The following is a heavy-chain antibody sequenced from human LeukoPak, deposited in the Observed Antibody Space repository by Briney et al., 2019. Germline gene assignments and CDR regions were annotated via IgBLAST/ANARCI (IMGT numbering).Heavy chain of an antibody. D-gene: IGHD2-21*02. CDR2: ISSSSSTI. CDR1: GFTFSSYS. Sequence: PGGSLRLSCAASGFTFSSYSMNWVRQAPGKGLEWVSNISSSSSTIYYADSVKGRFTISRDNAKNSLYLQMNSLRAEDTAVYYCARGHQMEGDYNWGQGTMVTVSS. V-gene: IGHV3-48*04. CDR3: ARGHQMEGDYN. J-gene: IGHJ3*02.